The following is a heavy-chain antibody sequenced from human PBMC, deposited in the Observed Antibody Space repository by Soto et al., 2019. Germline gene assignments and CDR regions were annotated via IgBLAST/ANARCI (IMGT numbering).Heavy chain of an antibody. V-gene: IGHV1-18*01. CDR2: ISAYNGNT. CDR1: GYSFTTYG. Sequence: QVQLVQSGGEVKKPGASVKVSCKTSGYSFTTYGISWVRQAPGQGLEWMGWISAYNGNTNYAQKLQGRVTMTTDTSTSTAYMELRSLRSDDTAVYYCAREGPAPYYSYGMDVWGQGSTVTVSS. J-gene: IGHJ6*02. CDR3: AREGPAPYYSYGMDV.